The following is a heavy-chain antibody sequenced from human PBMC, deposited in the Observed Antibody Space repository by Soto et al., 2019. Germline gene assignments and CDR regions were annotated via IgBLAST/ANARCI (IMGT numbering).Heavy chain of an antibody. CDR2: IYYSGST. CDR3: AKASYYYGMDV. Sequence: QLQLQESGPGLVKPSETLSLTCTVSGGSISSSSYYWGWIRQTPGKGLEWIGSIYYSGSTYYNPSLKSRVTISVDTSKNQFSLKLSSVTAADTAVYYCAKASYYYGMDVWGQGTTVTVSS. CDR1: GGSISSSSYY. V-gene: IGHV4-39*01. J-gene: IGHJ6*02.